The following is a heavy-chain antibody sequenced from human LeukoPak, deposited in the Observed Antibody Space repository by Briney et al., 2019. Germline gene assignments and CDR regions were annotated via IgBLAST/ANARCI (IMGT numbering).Heavy chain of an antibody. CDR3: ARDSDHYYDSSGYGN. CDR1: GGSFSGYY. J-gene: IGHJ4*02. CDR2: INHSGST. V-gene: IGHV4-34*01. Sequence: PSETLSLTCAVYGGSFSGYYWSWIRQPPGKGLEWIGEINHSGSTNYNPSLKSRVTISVDMSKNQFSLKLSSVTAADTAVYYCARDSDHYYDSSGYGNWGQGTLVTVSS. D-gene: IGHD3-22*01.